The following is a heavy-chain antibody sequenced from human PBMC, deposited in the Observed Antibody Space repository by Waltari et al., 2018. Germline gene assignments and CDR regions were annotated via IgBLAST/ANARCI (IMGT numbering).Heavy chain of an antibody. V-gene: IGHV1-18*01. CDR1: GYTFSSYG. CDR2: IGAYNGNT. Sequence: QVRLVQSAAEVKKPGASVKVSCKASGYTFSSYGISWGRQAPGQGLEWMGWIGAYNGNTDYAQKFRGRVTLTTDRSTNTAYMELRSLRSDDTAFYYCASSSFCSSTTCYLGYWGQGTLVTVSS. CDR3: ASSSFCSSTTCYLGY. D-gene: IGHD2-2*01. J-gene: IGHJ4*02.